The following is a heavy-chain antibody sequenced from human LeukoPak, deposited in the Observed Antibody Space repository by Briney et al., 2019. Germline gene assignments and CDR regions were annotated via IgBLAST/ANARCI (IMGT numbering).Heavy chain of an antibody. CDR3: ARSFCSNGVCSLSGAYDI. D-gene: IGHD2-8*01. Sequence: GGSLRLSCAASGFNVHDFYISWVRQAPGKGLEWVSVIYRDGYIYDSDSTKGRFTISRDKSKNTVDLQMTSLRAGDTAIYDCARSFCSNGVCSLSGAYDIWGQGTMVTVAS. V-gene: IGHV3-53*01. CDR2: IYRDGYI. J-gene: IGHJ3*02. CDR1: GFNVHDFY.